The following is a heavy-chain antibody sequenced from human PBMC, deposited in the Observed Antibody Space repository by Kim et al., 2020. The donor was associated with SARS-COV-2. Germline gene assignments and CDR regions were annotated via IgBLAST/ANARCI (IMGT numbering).Heavy chain of an antibody. V-gene: IGHV3-33*06. D-gene: IGHD6-19*01. CDR3: AKGYRSGWYGGGIGY. Sequence: GGSLRLSCAASGFTFSSYGMHWVRQTPGKGLEWVAIIWYDGSNKYYADSVKGRFTISRDNSKNTVYLQMHSLGAEDTAVYYCAKGYRSGWYGGGIGYWG. CDR2: IWYDGSNK. J-gene: IGHJ4*01. CDR1: GFTFSSYG.